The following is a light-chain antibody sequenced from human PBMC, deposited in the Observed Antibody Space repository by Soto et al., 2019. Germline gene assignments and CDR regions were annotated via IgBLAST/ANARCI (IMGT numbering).Light chain of an antibody. V-gene: IGLV1-40*01. CDR2: ENH. Sequence: QSVLTQPPSVSGAPGQSVTISCTGSSSNIGAGYDVHWYQQHPGTAPKLLIYENHKRPSGVPDRFSGSKSGSSASLAITGLQPADEAEYYCQSYDSGRSGDDYVFGTGTKLTVL. CDR3: QSYDSGRSGDDYV. CDR1: SSNIGAGYD. J-gene: IGLJ1*01.